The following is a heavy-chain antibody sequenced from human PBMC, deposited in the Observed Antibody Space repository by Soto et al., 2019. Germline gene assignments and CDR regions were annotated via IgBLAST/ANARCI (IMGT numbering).Heavy chain of an antibody. CDR1: GFTFSHYG. V-gene: IGHV3-30*03. CDR3: VSRIPSWVFDY. CDR2: ISYDGSNK. Sequence: PGGSLRLSCAASGFTFSHYGIHWVRQAPGKGLEWLAVISYDGSNKHYADSVKGRFTVSRDNSKNTLYLQMNSLRDEDTGVYFCVSRIPSWVFDYWGLGTLVTVSS. D-gene: IGHD2-21*01. J-gene: IGHJ4*01.